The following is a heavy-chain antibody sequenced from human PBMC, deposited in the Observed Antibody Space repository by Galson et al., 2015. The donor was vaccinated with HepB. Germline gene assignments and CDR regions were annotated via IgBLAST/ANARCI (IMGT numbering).Heavy chain of an antibody. D-gene: IGHD5/OR15-5a*01. CDR2: INAGNGNT. V-gene: IGHV1-3*01. J-gene: IGHJ6*02. CDR3: ARLRAPSRGGMDV. Sequence: SVKVSCKASGYTFTSYAMHWVRQAPGQRLEWMGWINAGNGNTKYSQKFQGRVTITRDTSASTAYMELSSLKASDTAMYYCARLRAPSRGGMDVWGQGTTVTVSS. CDR1: GYTFTSYA.